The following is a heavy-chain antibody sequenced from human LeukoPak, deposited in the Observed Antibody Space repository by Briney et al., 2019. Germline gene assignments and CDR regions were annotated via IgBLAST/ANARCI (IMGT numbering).Heavy chain of an antibody. CDR2: INPSGGST. J-gene: IGHJ6*03. Sequence: ASVKVSCKASGYTFTSYYMHWVRQAPGQGLEWMGIINPSGGSTSYAQKFQGRVTMTRDTSTSTVYMELSSPRSEDTAVYYCARDGHGYSYGSTYYYYYYMDVWGKGTTVTVSS. V-gene: IGHV1-46*01. CDR1: GYTFTSYY. D-gene: IGHD5-18*01. CDR3: ARDGHGYSYGSTYYYYYYMDV.